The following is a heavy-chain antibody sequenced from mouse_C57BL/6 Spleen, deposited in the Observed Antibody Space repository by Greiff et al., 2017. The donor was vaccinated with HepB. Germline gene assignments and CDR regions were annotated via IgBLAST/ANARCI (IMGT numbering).Heavy chain of an antibody. V-gene: IGHV3-6*01. CDR3: ASMDYGSFDD. CDR1: GYSITSGYY. CDR2: ISYDGSN. D-gene: IGHD1-1*01. Sequence: EVQVVESGPGLVKPSQSLSLTCSVTGYSITSGYYWNWIRQFPGNKLEWMGYISYDGSNNYNPSLKNRISITRDTSKNQFFLKLNSVTTEDTATYYCASMDYGSFDDWGQGTTLTVSS. J-gene: IGHJ2*01.